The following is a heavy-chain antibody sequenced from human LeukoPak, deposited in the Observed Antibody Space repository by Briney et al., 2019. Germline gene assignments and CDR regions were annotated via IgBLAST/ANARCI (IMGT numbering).Heavy chain of an antibody. CDR2: ISSSSSYI. CDR3: ARGTRVCSATSCYPFDP. J-gene: IGHJ5*02. D-gene: IGHD2-2*01. CDR1: GFTFSTYS. Sequence: GGSLRLSCAASGFTFSTYSMNWVRQAAGKGLEWVSSISSSSSYIYYADSVKGRFTISRDNAKNSLYLQMNSLRAEDTAVYYCARGTRVCSATSCYPFDPWGQGILVTVSS. V-gene: IGHV3-21*01.